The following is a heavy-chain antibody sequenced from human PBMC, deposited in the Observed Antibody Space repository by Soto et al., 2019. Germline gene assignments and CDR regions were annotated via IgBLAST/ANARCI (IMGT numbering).Heavy chain of an antibody. D-gene: IGHD2-2*01. CDR1: GGSISSSSYY. J-gene: IGHJ4*02. Sequence: QLQLQESGPGLVKPSETLSLTCTVSGGSISSSSYYWGWIRQPPGKGLEWVGSIYYSGSTYYNPSLKRRVTISVDTSKNQFSLKLSSVTAAATAVYYCARQTGVPAASTMGGGFDYWGQGTLVTVSS. V-gene: IGHV4-39*01. CDR2: IYYSGST. CDR3: ARQTGVPAASTMGGGFDY.